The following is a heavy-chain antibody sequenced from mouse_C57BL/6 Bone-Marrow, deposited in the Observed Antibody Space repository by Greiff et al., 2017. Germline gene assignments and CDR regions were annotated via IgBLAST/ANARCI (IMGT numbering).Heavy chain of an antibody. D-gene: IGHD2-4*01. J-gene: IGHJ4*01. CDR2: IFPGSGST. V-gene: IGHV1-56*01. Sequence: VKLQQSGPELVRPGASVKISCKAPGYTFTSHWMQWVRQRPGQGLEWIGEIFPGSGSTYYNEKFKGKATLTVDTSSSTAYMQLSSLTSEDSAVYFCARWRDDYPYYYAMDYWGQGTSVTVSS. CDR3: ARWRDDYPYYYAMDY. CDR1: GYTFTSHW.